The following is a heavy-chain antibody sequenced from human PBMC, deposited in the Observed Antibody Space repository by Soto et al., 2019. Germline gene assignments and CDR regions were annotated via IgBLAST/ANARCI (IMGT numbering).Heavy chain of an antibody. CDR2: IWYDGSNK. CDR3: ARGTLIWYSSSWYGGYYFDY. V-gene: IGHV3-33*01. CDR1: GFTFSSYG. D-gene: IGHD6-13*01. J-gene: IGHJ4*02. Sequence: QVQLVESGGGVVQPGRSLRLSCAASGFTFSSYGMHWVRQAPGKGLEWVAVIWYDGSNKYYADSVKGRFTISRDNSKNTLYLQMNSLRAEDTAVYYCARGTLIWYSSSWYGGYYFDYWGQGTLVTVSS.